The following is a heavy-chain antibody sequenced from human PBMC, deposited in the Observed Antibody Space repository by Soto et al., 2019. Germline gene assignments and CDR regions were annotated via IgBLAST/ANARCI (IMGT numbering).Heavy chain of an antibody. CDR3: ARHVAVPRTRGFDY. CDR1: GASISDNW. CDR2: IYHSGTT. D-gene: IGHD2-15*01. Sequence: SETLSLTCAVSGASISDNWWSWVRQHPGKGLEWIGEIYHSGTTTYNPSLKSRVIISVDKSASQISLTLNSVTAADTAIYYCARHVAVPRTRGFDYWGQGTPVTVSS. J-gene: IGHJ4*02. V-gene: IGHV4-4*02.